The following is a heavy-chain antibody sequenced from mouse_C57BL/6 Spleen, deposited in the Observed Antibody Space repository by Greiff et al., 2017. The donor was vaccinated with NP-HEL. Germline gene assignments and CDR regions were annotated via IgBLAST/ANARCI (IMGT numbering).Heavy chain of an antibody. CDR1: GYTFTSYW. CDR2: IDPSDSYT. Sequence: QVQLQQPGAELVKPGASVKLSCKASGYTFTSYWMQWVKQRPGQGLEWIGEIDPSDSYTTYNHKFMGKATLTVDTSSSTAYMQLSSLTSDDSAVYYCARWAYDYAPIALDDRGQGTAVTVSS. CDR3: ARWAYDYAPIALDD. D-gene: IGHD2-4*01. J-gene: IGHJ4*01. V-gene: IGHV1-50*01.